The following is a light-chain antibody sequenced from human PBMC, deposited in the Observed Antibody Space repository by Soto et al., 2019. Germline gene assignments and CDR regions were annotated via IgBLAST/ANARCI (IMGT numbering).Light chain of an antibody. J-gene: IGKJ3*01. CDR1: EGISRW. V-gene: IGKV1D-12*01. Sequence: DIQMTQSPPYVSASVGDRVTITCRASEGISRWLAWYQQKPGKAPQLLIYEASSLHSGVPSRFSGSGSGTDFTLTISSLQPEDFATYYCQQANSLPFDFGPGTKVDIK. CDR2: EAS. CDR3: QQANSLPFD.